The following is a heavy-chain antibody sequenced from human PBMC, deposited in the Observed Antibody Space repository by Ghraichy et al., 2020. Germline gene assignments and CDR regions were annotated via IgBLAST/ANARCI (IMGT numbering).Heavy chain of an antibody. Sequence: GESLNISCKGSGYSFTSYWIGWVRQMPGKGLEWMGIIYPGDSDTRYSPSFQGQVTISADKSISTAYLQWSSLKASDTAMYYCARRAPYYDFWSGYTSYENWFDPWGQGTLVTVSS. CDR1: GYSFTSYW. CDR2: IYPGDSDT. J-gene: IGHJ5*02. V-gene: IGHV5-51*01. CDR3: ARRAPYYDFWSGYTSYENWFDP. D-gene: IGHD3-3*01.